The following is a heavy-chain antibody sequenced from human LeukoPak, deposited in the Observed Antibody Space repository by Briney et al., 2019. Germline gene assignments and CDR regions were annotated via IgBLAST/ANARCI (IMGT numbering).Heavy chain of an antibody. CDR2: IIPIFGTA. Sequence: GASVKVSCKASGYTFTSYGISWVRQAPGQGLEWMGGIIPIFGTANYAQKFQGRVTITADKSTSTAYMELSSLRSEDTAVYYCARDVAVAGTLHYYFDYWGQGTLVTVSS. J-gene: IGHJ4*02. CDR3: ARDVAVAGTLHYYFDY. D-gene: IGHD6-19*01. V-gene: IGHV1-69*06. CDR1: GYTFTSYG.